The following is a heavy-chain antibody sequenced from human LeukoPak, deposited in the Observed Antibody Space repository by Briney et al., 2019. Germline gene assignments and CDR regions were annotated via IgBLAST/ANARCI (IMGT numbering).Heavy chain of an antibody. CDR1: GFTFGDYA. D-gene: IGHD6-19*01. V-gene: IGHV3-49*03. CDR2: IRSEADGGTT. CDR3: PSVWSVAGPYYFHY. J-gene: IGHJ4*02. Sequence: GGSLRLSCTASGFTFGDYAMSWFRQAPGRGLEWVGFIRSEADGGTTEYAASVTGRFTISRDDSKRIAYLQMNSLPTDDTAVYYCPSVWSVAGPYYFHYWGQGPLVTVSS.